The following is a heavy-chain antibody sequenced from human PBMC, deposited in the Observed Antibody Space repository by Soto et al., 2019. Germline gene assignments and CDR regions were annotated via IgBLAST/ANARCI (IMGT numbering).Heavy chain of an antibody. CDR3: ARQSSCDY. CDR1: GDTFTSYG. Sequence: QVQLVQSGAEVKKPGASVKVSCKASGDTFTSYGISWVRQAPGQGLEWMGWISPYNGNTNSAQKLQGRLTMTPDTLTSTAYMALRSLRSHDTAVYFCARQSSCDYWGQGTLVTISS. V-gene: IGHV1-18*01. D-gene: IGHD6-19*01. J-gene: IGHJ4*02. CDR2: ISPYNGNT.